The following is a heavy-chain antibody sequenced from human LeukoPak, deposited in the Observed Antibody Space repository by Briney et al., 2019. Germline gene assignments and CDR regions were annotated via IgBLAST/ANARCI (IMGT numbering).Heavy chain of an antibody. CDR1: GFTFSNYE. Sequence: GGSLRLSCAASGFTFSNYEMNWVRQAPGKGLEWISYISGSGSPIYYADSMKGRFTISRDNAKNSLYLQMNSLRVEDTAVYYCAKYRITMVVVGGAFDIWGQGTMVTVSS. CDR3: AKYRITMVVVGGAFDI. J-gene: IGHJ3*02. CDR2: ISGSGSPI. D-gene: IGHD3-22*01. V-gene: IGHV3-48*03.